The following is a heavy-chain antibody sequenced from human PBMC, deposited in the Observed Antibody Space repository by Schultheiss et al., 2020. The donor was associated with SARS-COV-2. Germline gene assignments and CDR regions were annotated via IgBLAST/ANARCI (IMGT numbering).Heavy chain of an antibody. D-gene: IGHD2-21*01. Sequence: SETLSLTCAVSGGSVSSTNWWGWVRQSPGKGLEWIGEINHSGSTNYNPSLKSRVTISVDTSKNQFSLKLSSVTAADTAVYYCATGLWSKKAGYWGQGTLVTVSS. J-gene: IGHJ4*02. CDR2: INHSGST. V-gene: IGHV4-4*02. CDR1: GGSVSSTNW. CDR3: ATGLWSKKAGY.